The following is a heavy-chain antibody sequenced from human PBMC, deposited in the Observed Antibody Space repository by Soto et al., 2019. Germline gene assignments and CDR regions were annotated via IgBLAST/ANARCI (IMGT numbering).Heavy chain of an antibody. D-gene: IGHD3-3*01. CDR1: GYSFTSYW. CDR2: IDPSDSNA. Sequence: PGESLKISCKGSGYSFTSYWITWVRQMPGKGLEWMGRIDPSDSNANYSPSFQGHVTISADKSISTAYMQWSSLQASDTAMYYCARQITISEAWLGPWGQGTLVTVSS. CDR3: ARQITISEAWLGP. V-gene: IGHV5-10-1*01. J-gene: IGHJ5*02.